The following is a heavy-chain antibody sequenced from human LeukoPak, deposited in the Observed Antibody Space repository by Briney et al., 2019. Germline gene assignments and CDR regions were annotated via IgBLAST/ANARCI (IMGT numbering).Heavy chain of an antibody. D-gene: IGHD6-6*01. CDR3: ARGVRSSSSSYFDY. V-gene: IGHV3-30*02. CDR1: GFTFSNYG. Sequence: GGSLRLSCAASGFTFSNYGMHWVRQAPGKGLEWVAFIRYDGSNEYYADSVKGRFTISSDNSKKTVFLQMNSLRAEDTAVYYCARGVRSSSSSYFDYWGQETLVTVSS. CDR2: IRYDGSNE. J-gene: IGHJ4*02.